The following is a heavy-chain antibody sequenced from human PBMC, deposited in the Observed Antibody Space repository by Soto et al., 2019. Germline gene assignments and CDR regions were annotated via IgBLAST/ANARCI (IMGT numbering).Heavy chain of an antibody. V-gene: IGHV4-4*07. CDR3: ARRVGAAYYFDF. CDR1: GDSMTKYY. J-gene: IGHJ4*02. CDR2: IYTSGST. Sequence: QVQLQESGPGLVKPSETLSLTCTVSGDSMTKYYWSWIRQPAGKGLEWIGRIYTSGSTNYNPSLKSRVTMSIDTSNNHFSLNLKSVTAADTAMYYCARRVGAAYYFDFWGQGALVTVSS. D-gene: IGHD1-26*01.